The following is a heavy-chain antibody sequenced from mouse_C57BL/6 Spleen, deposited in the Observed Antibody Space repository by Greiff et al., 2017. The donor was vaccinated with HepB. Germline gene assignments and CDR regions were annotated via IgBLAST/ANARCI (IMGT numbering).Heavy chain of an antibody. CDR1: GYTFTDYT. V-gene: IGHV1-18*01. CDR3: ARADYGSREDYFDY. CDR2: INPNNGGT. Sequence: EVQLQQSGPELVKPGASVKIPCKASGYTFTDYTMDWVKQSHGKSLEWIGDINPNNGGTIYNQKFKGKATLTVDKSSSTAYMELRSLTSEDTAVYYCARADYGSREDYFDYWGQGTTLTVSS. J-gene: IGHJ2*01. D-gene: IGHD1-1*01.